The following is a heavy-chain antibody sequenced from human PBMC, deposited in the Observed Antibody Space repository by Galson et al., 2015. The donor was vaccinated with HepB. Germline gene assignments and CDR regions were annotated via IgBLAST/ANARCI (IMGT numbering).Heavy chain of an antibody. CDR2: ISGSGGST. CDR3: ARDAQGYSGYDYSLGY. Sequence: SLRLSCAASGFTFSSYAMSWVRQAPGKGLEWVSAISGSGGSTYYADSVKGRFTISRDNSKNTLYLQMNSLRAEDTAVYYCARDAQGYSGYDYSLGYWGQGTLVTVSS. CDR1: GFTFSSYA. V-gene: IGHV3-23*01. D-gene: IGHD5-12*01. J-gene: IGHJ4*02.